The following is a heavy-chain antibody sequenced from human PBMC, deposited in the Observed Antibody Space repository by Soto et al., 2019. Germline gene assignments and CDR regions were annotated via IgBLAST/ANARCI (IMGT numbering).Heavy chain of an antibody. V-gene: IGHV1-69*01. CDR3: AGTVERPYYHGMDV. J-gene: IGHJ6*02. CDR1: GGTLRSHA. D-gene: IGHD4-4*01. CDR2: IIPIFGSP. Sequence: QVQLVQSGAEVKKPGSSARVSCKASGGTLRSHAINWVRQAPGQGLEWMGGIIPIFGSPNYAPKFQGRVTTTADESSITADMELSSLRSEDTAVYYCAGTVERPYYHGMDVWGQGTTVTVSS.